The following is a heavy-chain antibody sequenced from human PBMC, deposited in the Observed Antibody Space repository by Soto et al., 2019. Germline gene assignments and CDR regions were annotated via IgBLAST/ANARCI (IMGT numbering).Heavy chain of an antibody. Sequence: GGSLRLSCAASGFTFSNAWMSWVRQAPGKGLEWVGRIKSKTDGGTTDYAAPVKGRFTISRDDSKNTLYLQMNSLKTEDTAVYYCTTDRVVVPAAMDYWGQGTLVTVSS. V-gene: IGHV3-15*01. CDR2: IKSKTDGGTT. J-gene: IGHJ4*02. CDR1: GFTFSNAW. D-gene: IGHD2-2*01. CDR3: TTDRVVVPAAMDY.